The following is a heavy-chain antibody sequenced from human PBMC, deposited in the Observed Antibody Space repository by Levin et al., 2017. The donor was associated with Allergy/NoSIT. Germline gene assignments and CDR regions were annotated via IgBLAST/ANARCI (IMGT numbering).Heavy chain of an antibody. CDR1: GGSFSSSTYY. J-gene: IGHJ4*02. D-gene: IGHD6-19*01. V-gene: IGHV4-39*01. CDR3: ARRFGSGRPYFDY. Sequence: TSETLSLTCTVSGGSFSSSTYYWGWIRQPPGKGLEWIGSFYYSGSTSYNPSLNSRVTLSVDTSKNQFSLRLTSVTPADTAVYYCARRFGSGRPYFDYWGQGTLVTVSS. CDR2: FYYSGST.